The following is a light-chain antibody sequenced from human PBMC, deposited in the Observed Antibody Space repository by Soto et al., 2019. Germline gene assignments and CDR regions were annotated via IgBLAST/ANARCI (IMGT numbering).Light chain of an antibody. CDR1: KSISSW. Sequence: DIQRTPSHCNRAASGGGVDTSGCRTSKSISSWLAWYQQKPGKAPNLLIYKASSLKSGVPLRFSGRGSGTDFTLTINRLQPDAFVTYYGQQYDTYWTFGRGTKVDIK. J-gene: IGKJ1*01. CDR2: KAS. CDR3: QQYDTYWT. V-gene: IGKV1-5*03.